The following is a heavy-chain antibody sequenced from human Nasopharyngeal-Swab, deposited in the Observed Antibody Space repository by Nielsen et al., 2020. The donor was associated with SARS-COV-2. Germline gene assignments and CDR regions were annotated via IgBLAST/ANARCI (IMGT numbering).Heavy chain of an antibody. V-gene: IGHV1-24*01. CDR1: AYTLTELS. D-gene: IGHD3-10*01. J-gene: IGHJ5*02. CDR3: ATGPGSGSSTTGWFDP. Sequence: ASVKVSCKVSAYTLTELSMHWVRQAPGKGLEWMGGFDPEDGETIYAQKFKGRVTMTEDTSTDTAYLVLSSLRSEDTAVYYCATGPGSGSSTTGWFDPWGQGTLVTVSS. CDR2: FDPEDGET.